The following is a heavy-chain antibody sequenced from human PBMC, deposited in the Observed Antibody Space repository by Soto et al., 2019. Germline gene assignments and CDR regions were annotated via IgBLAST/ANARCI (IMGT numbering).Heavy chain of an antibody. CDR1: GFTFSSYG. D-gene: IGHD6-19*01. V-gene: IGHV3-30*18. Sequence: QGQLVESGGGVVQPGRSLRLSCAASGFTFSSYGMHWVRQAPGKGLEWVAVISYDGSNKYYADSVKGRFTISRDNSKNTLYLQMNSLRAEDTAVYYCAKDQASVARTNGGAYWGQGTLVTVSS. CDR3: AKDQASVARTNGGAY. J-gene: IGHJ4*02. CDR2: ISYDGSNK.